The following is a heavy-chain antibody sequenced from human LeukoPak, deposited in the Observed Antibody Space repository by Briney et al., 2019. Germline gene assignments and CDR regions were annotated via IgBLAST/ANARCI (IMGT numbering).Heavy chain of an antibody. CDR2: IYTSGST. D-gene: IGHD3-22*01. J-gene: IGHJ5*02. Sequence: SETLSLTCTVSGGSISSYYWSWLRQPAGKGLEWIGRIYTSGSTNYNPSLKSRVTMSVDTSKNQFSLKLSSVTAADTAVYYCAGDHSSGYEKFDPWGQGTLVTVSS. CDR1: GGSISSYY. CDR3: AGDHSSGYEKFDP. V-gene: IGHV4-4*07.